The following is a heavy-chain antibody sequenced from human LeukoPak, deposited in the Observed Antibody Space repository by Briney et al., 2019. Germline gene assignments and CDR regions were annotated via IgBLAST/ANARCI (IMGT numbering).Heavy chain of an antibody. Sequence: SQTLSLTCTVSCRSVSIGSYYCSWIRQLPGNGLELIGYIYYTGSTNYNPSLKSRVTISVATSKNQFSMKLSSVTAADTAVYYCARGAVAGRLIDYWGQGTLVTVSS. D-gene: IGHD6-19*01. CDR1: CRSVSIGSYY. V-gene: IGHV4-61*01. J-gene: IGHJ4*02. CDR2: IYYTGST. CDR3: ARGAVAGRLIDY.